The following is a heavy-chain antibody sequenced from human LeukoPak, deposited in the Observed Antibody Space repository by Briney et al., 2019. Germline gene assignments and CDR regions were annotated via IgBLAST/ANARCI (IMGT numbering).Heavy chain of an antibody. CDR2: MNPNSGNT. D-gene: IGHD6-13*01. CDR1: GYTFTSYD. V-gene: IGHV1-8*01. Sequence: ASVKVSCKASGYTFTSYDINWVRQATGKGLEWMGWMNPNSGNTGYAQKFQGRVTMTRNTSISTAYMELSSLRSGDTAVYYCARVGGIAAAFDYWGQGTLVTVSS. J-gene: IGHJ4*02. CDR3: ARVGGIAAAFDY.